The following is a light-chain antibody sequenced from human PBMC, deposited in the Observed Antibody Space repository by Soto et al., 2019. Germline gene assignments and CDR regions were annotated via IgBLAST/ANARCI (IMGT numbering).Light chain of an antibody. CDR1: SSDVGGYNF. J-gene: IGLJ2*01. CDR3: SSYAGSTLVV. Sequence: QSALTQPPSASGSPGQSVTISCTGTSSDVGGYNFFSWYQQHPGKAPKLMIYEVSERPSGVPDRFSGSKSGNTASLTVSGLQAEDEADYCCSSYAGSTLVVFGGGTKLTVL. V-gene: IGLV2-8*01. CDR2: EVS.